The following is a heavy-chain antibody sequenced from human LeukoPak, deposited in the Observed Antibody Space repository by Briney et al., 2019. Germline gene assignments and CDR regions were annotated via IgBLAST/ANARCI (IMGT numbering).Heavy chain of an antibody. D-gene: IGHD2-2*01. CDR1: GFTFSSYW. CDR2: ISSSSSTI. V-gene: IGHV3-48*01. Sequence: GGSLRLSCAASGFTFSSYWMSWVRQAPGKGLEWVSYISSSSSTIYYADSVKGRFTISRDNAKNSLYLQMNSLRAEDTAVYYCARDLPEYCSSTSCYGSYYGMDVWGQGTTVTVSS. CDR3: ARDLPEYCSSTSCYGSYYGMDV. J-gene: IGHJ6*02.